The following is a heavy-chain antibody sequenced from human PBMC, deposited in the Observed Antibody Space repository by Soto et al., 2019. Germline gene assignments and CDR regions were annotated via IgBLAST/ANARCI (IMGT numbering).Heavy chain of an antibody. V-gene: IGHV4-30-4*08. CDR3: AREDDGGDRDYYGLDV. CDR2: IYYSGSI. J-gene: IGHJ6*02. CDR1: GGSISSDNCH. Sequence: QVQLQQSGPGLVKPSQTLSLTCTVSGGSISSDNCHWTWIRQSPGQGLEWIGYIYYSGSIFYNPSFKRRVTISVDTSKNQFARQMSSVTAADTAGYFCAREDDGGDRDYYGLDVWGQGTTVTVSS. D-gene: IGHD2-21*02.